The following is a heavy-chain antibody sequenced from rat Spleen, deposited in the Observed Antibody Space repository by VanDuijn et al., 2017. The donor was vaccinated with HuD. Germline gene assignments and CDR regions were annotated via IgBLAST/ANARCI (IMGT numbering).Heavy chain of an antibody. J-gene: IGHJ4*01. V-gene: IGHV5-46*01. CDR1: GFTFSSFP. D-gene: IGHD1-12*02. Sequence: EVQLVESGGGLVQPGRSLKLSCAASGFTFSSFPMAWVRQAPKKGLEWVASISPSGGITNYRDSVKGRFTISRDKAKSTLYLQMDSLRSEDSATYYCATDGYYDGIYYSVYVMDAWGQGASVTVSS. CDR2: ISPSGGIT. CDR3: ATDGYYDGIYYSVYVMDA.